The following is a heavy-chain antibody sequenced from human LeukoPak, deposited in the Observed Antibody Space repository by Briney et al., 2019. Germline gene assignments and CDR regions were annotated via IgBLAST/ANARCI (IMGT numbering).Heavy chain of an antibody. Sequence: GASVKVSCKASGYTFTSYAMNWVRQAPGQGLEWMGWINTNTGNPTYAQGFTGRFVFSLDTSVSTAYLQISSLKAEDTAVYYCARDRDLWFGELLSRRGAFDIWGQGTMVTVSS. D-gene: IGHD3-10*01. CDR2: INTNTGNP. CDR1: GYTFTSYA. CDR3: ARDRDLWFGELLSRRGAFDI. J-gene: IGHJ3*02. V-gene: IGHV7-4-1*02.